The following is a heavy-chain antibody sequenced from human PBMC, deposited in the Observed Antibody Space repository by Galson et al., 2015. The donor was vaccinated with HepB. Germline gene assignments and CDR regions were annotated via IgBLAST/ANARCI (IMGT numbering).Heavy chain of an antibody. V-gene: IGHV3-73*01. CDR2: IRSKANSYAT. CDR1: GFTFSGSA. D-gene: IGHD5-18*01. CDR3: QIQLWVGGRDY. J-gene: IGHJ4*02. Sequence: SLRLSCAASGFTFSGSAMHWVRQASGKGLEWVGRIRSKANSYATAYAASVKGRFTISRDDSKNTAYLQMNSLKTEDTAVYYCQIQLWVGGRDYWGQGTLVTVSS.